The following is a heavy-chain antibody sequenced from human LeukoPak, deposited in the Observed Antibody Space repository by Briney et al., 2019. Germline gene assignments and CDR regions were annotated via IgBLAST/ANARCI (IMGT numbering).Heavy chain of an antibody. V-gene: IGHV4-4*07. CDR3: ARSYRITMVRGAPDY. Sequence: SETLSLTCTVSGGSISSYYWSWIRQPAGKGLEWIGRIYTSGSTNYNPSLKSRVTISVDTSKNQFSLKLSSVTAADTAVYYCARSYRITMVRGAPDYWGQGTLVTVSS. J-gene: IGHJ4*02. CDR2: IYTSGST. CDR1: GGSISSYY. D-gene: IGHD3-10*01.